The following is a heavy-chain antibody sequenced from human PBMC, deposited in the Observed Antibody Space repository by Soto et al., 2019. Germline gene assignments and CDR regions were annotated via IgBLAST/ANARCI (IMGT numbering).Heavy chain of an antibody. CDR3: AKSPRYSSSLPPHYYGMDV. V-gene: IGHV4-39*01. CDR2: IYYSGST. J-gene: IGHJ6*02. D-gene: IGHD6-6*01. CDR1: GGSISSSSYY. Sequence: PSETLSLTCTVSGGSISSSSYYWGWIRQPPGKGLEWIGSIYYSGSTYYNPSLKSRVTISVDTSKNQFSLKLSSVTAADTAVYYCAKSPRYSSSLPPHYYGMDVWGQGTTVTVSS.